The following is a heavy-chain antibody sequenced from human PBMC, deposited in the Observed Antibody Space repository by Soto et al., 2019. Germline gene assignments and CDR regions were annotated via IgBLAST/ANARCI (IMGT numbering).Heavy chain of an antibody. V-gene: IGHV1-58*01. Sequence: ASAKVSCKTSGLTFSSSAVHWVRQASGHRLQWIGWIDVGSANANYAQMLQGRVTITADKSTNTAYMELRSLLSEDTAVYYCSRGHEFGGNSDAYDIWGQGTVVTVSS. J-gene: IGHJ3*02. D-gene: IGHD2-21*01. CDR3: SRGHEFGGNSDAYDI. CDR1: GLTFSSSA. CDR2: IDVGSANA.